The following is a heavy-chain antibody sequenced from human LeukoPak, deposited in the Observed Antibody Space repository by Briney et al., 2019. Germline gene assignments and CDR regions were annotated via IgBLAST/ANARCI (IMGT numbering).Heavy chain of an antibody. V-gene: IGHV3-23*01. CDR1: GFTFNSSA. CDR2: ISGSGGST. J-gene: IGHJ5*02. Sequence: QPGGSLRLSCAASGFTFNSSAMSWVRQAPGKGLEWVSAISGSGGSTYYADSVKGRFTISRDNSKNTLYLQMTCLRAEDTAVYYCAKGGATAWFDPWGQGTLVTVSS. D-gene: IGHD4/OR15-4a*01. CDR3: AKGGATAWFDP.